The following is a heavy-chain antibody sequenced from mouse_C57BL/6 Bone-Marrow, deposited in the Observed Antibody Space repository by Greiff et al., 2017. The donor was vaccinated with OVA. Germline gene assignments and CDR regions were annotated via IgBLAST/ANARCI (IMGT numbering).Heavy chain of an antibody. V-gene: IGHV7-3*01. J-gene: IGHJ4*01. D-gene: IGHD1-1*01. Sequence: EVHLVESGGGLVQPGGSLSLSCAASGFTFTDYYMSWVRQPPGKALEWLGFIRNKANGYTTEYSASVKGRFTISRDNSQSILYLQMNALRAEDSATYYGASLYYYYGSSYAMDYWGQGTSVTVSS. CDR2: IRNKANGYTT. CDR3: ASLYYYYGSSYAMDY. CDR1: GFTFTDYY.